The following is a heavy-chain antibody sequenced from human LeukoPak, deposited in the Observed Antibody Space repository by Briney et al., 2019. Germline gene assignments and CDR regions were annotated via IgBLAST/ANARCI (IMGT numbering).Heavy chain of an antibody. D-gene: IGHD1-1*01. J-gene: IGHJ4*02. V-gene: IGHV1-2*02. CDR2: ISPKTGGT. CDR3: ASQPGGNDNALDY. CDR1: GYIFTANY. Sequence: GAAVKVSCKASGYIFTANYIHWVRQAPGQGLEWMGWISPKTGGTKIPQKFQGRVTLTGDTSITTAYVEVSRLTSDDTAVYYCASQPGGNDNALDYWGPGTQVTVSS.